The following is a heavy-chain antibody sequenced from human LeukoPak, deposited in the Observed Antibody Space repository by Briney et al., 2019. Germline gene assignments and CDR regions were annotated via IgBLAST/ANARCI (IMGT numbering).Heavy chain of an antibody. J-gene: IGHJ4*02. Sequence: PGGSLRLSCAASGFTLSSYSMNWVRQAPGKGLEWVSYISSSSSTIYYADSVKGRFTISRDNAKNTLYLQMNSLRAEDTAVYYCARVGQGGSYYGSVHFDYWGQGTLVTVSS. D-gene: IGHD1-26*01. CDR2: ISSSSSTI. V-gene: IGHV3-48*01. CDR3: ARVGQGGSYYGSVHFDY. CDR1: GFTLSSYS.